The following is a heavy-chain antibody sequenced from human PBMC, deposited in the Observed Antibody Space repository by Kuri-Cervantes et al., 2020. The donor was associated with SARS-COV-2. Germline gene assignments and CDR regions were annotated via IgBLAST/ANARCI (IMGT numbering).Heavy chain of an antibody. J-gene: IGHJ5*02. D-gene: IGHD1-26*01. CDR2: IYHSGST. CDR1: GGSISSGGYS. Sequence: SETLSLTCAVSGGSISSGGYSWSWIRQPPGKGLEWIGYIYHSGSTYYNPSLKSRVTISVDRSKNQFSLKLSSVTAADTAVYYCARGLGRFDPWGQGTLVTCSS. V-gene: IGHV4-30-2*01. CDR3: ARGLGRFDP.